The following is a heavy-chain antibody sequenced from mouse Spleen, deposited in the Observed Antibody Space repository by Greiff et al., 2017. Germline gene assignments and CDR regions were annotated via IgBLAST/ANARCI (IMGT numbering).Heavy chain of an antibody. J-gene: IGHJ4*01. CDR1: GYTFTSYW. Sequence: VQLQESGTVLARPGASVKMSCKASGYTFTSYWMHWVKQRPGKGLEWLGVIWAGGSTNYNSALMSRLSISTDNSKSQVFLKMNSLQTDDTAMYYCARNYYGSSYDAMDYWGQGTSVTVSS. V-gene: IGHV2-9*02. D-gene: IGHD1-1*01. CDR3: ARNYYGSSYDAMDY. CDR2: IWAGGST.